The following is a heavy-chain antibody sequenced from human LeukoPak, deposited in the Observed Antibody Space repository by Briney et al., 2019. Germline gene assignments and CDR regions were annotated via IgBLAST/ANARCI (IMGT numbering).Heavy chain of an antibody. J-gene: IGHJ4*02. V-gene: IGHV1-58*01. D-gene: IGHD1-1*01. CDR1: GFTFTSSA. Sequence: ASVKVSCKASGFTFTSSAVQWVRQARGQRLEWIGWIVVGSGNTNYAQKFQERVTITRDMSTSTAYMELSSLRSEDTAVYYCAADLKATGTYDYWGQGTLVTVSS. CDR2: IVVGSGNT. CDR3: AADLKATGTYDY.